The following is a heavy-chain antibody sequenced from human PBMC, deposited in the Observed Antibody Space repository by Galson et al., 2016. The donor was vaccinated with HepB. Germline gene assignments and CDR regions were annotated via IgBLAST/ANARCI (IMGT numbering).Heavy chain of an antibody. D-gene: IGHD3-16*01. J-gene: IGHJ5*02. CDR1: GFTFSSYG. CDR2: ISFDGSIK. V-gene: IGHV3-30*18. CDR3: AKDVGESGRPRNWFDP. Sequence: SLRLSCAATGFTFSSYGMHWVRQAPGKGLEWVTGISFDGSIKYYAGSVKGRFTISRESSKNTLYLHMNSLRPEDTAVYYCAKDVGESGRPRNWFDPWGQGTLVTVSS.